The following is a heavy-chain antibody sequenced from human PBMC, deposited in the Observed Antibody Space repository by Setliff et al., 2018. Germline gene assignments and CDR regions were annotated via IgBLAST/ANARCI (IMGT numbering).Heavy chain of an antibody. CDR2: IYNGGST. V-gene: IGHV4-4*08. CDR1: GGSISNYY. Sequence: PSETLSLTCSVSGGSISNYYWSWIRQSPGKGLEWIGYIYNGGSTNYNPSFKSRVTISRDTSTNQFSLKLGSVTAADTAVYYCARERYFDWFFEDWGHGTLVTVSS. J-gene: IGHJ4*01. CDR3: ARERYFDWFFED. D-gene: IGHD3-9*01.